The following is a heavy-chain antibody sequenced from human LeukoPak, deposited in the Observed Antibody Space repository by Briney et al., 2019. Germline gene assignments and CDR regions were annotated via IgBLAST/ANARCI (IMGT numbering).Heavy chain of an antibody. Sequence: GGSLRLSCAASGFTVSSNYMSWVRQAPGKGLEWVSVIYSGGSTYYADSVKGRFTISRDNSKNTLYLQMNSLRADDTAVYCCAREVSQVWFDPWGQGTLVTVSS. CDR3: AREVSQVWFDP. V-gene: IGHV3-53*01. J-gene: IGHJ5*02. CDR1: GFTVSSNY. CDR2: IYSGGST.